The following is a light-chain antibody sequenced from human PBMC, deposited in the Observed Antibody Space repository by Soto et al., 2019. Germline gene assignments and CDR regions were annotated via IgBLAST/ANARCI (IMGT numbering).Light chain of an antibody. CDR3: SSYTSSSPVV. Sequence: QSALTQPASVSGSPGQSITISCTGTSSDVGGYNYVSWYQQHPGKAPKLMIYDVSYRPSGVSNRFSGSKSGNTASLIISGLQTEDEADYYCSSYTSSSPVVFGGGTKLTVL. J-gene: IGLJ2*01. CDR1: SSDVGGYNY. CDR2: DVS. V-gene: IGLV2-14*01.